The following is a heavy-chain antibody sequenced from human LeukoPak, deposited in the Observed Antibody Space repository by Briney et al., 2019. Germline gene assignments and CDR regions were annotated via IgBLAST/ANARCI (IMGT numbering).Heavy chain of an antibody. CDR3: ARGGFYCGGDCYVDY. CDR2: INHSGST. J-gene: IGHJ4*02. CDR1: GGSFSPYY. Sequence: PSETLSLTCAVYGGSFSPYYWSWIRQPPGKGLEWIGEINHSGSTNYNPPLKSRVTISVDTSKNQFSLKLSSVTAADTAVYYCARGGFYCGGDCYVDYWGQGTLVTVSS. V-gene: IGHV4-34*01. D-gene: IGHD2-21*02.